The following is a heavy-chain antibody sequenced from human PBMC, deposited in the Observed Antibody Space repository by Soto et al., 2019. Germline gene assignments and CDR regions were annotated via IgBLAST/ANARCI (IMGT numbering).Heavy chain of an antibody. J-gene: IGHJ4*02. D-gene: IGHD5-18*01. CDR3: ARGRDTAMVSVEEGFDY. CDR2: IYSGGST. V-gene: IGHV3-66*01. CDR1: GFTVSSNY. Sequence: PGGSLRLSCAASGFTVSSNYMSWVRQAPGKGLEWVSVIYSGGSTYYADSVKGRFTISRDNSKNTLYLQMNSLRAEDTAVYYCARGRDTAMVSVEEGFDYWGQGTLVTVSS.